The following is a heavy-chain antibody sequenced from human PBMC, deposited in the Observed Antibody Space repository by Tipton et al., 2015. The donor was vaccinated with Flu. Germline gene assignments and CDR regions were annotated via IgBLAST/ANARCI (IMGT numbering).Heavy chain of an antibody. CDR1: GYTFIAHY. Sequence: LVQSGASVKVSCQASGYTFIAHYIHWVRQAPGQGLEWMGWINANDNGTRYPQKFQGRVTMTRDTSINTVYMELSRLSSDDTAVYYCARDGPDYNGAFDMWGQGTMVTVSS. D-gene: IGHD4-11*01. J-gene: IGHJ3*02. V-gene: IGHV1-2*02. CDR2: INANDNGT. CDR3: ARDGPDYNGAFDM.